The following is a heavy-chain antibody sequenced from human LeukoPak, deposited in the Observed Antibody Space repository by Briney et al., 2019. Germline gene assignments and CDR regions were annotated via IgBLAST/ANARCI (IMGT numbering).Heavy chain of an antibody. CDR1: GYTFTSYG. CDR3: ARAPRRVTTNWFDP. Sequence: GASVKVSCKASGYTFTSYGISWVRQAPGQGLEWMGWISAYNGNTNYAQKLQGRVTMTTDTSTSTAYMELRSLRSDDTAVYYCARAPRRVTTNWFDPWGQGTLVTVSS. V-gene: IGHV1-18*01. D-gene: IGHD4-17*01. J-gene: IGHJ5*02. CDR2: ISAYNGNT.